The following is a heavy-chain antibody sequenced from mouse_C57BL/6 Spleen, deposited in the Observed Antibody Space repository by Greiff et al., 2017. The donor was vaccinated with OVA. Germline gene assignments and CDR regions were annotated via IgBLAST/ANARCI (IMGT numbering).Heavy chain of an antibody. CDR3: ARHGVTTYYAMDY. J-gene: IGHJ4*01. CDR1: GFTFSSYT. Sequence: EVQGVESGGGLVKPGGSLKLSCAASGFTFSSYTMSWVRQTPEKRLEWVATISGGGGNTYYPDSVKGRFTISRDNAKNTLYLQMSSLRSEDTALYYCARHGVTTYYAMDYWGQGTSVTVSS. CDR2: ISGGGGNT. D-gene: IGHD2-5*01. V-gene: IGHV5-9*01.